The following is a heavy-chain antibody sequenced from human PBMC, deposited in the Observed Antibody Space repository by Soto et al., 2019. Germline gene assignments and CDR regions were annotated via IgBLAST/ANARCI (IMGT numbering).Heavy chain of an antibody. V-gene: IGHV3-30*18. CDR3: AKARGANNWANYYGLDV. J-gene: IGHJ6*02. Sequence: LRLSCAASGFIFANYGMHWVRQAPGKGLEWVALITYEGSNKYYADAVKGRFTISRDNAKNMVSLQMDSLRAEDTAVYYCAKARGANNWANYYGLDVWGQGTTVTVSS. CDR2: ITYEGSNK. CDR1: GFIFANYG. D-gene: IGHD1-1*01.